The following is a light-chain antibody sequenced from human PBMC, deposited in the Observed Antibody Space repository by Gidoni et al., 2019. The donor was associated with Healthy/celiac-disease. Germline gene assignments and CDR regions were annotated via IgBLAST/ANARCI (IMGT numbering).Light chain of an antibody. CDR3: QQANSFPYT. CDR2: AAF. V-gene: IGKV1-12*01. Sequence: DIQMSQTPSSVSASVGDRVTITCRASQCISSWLAWYQQRPGRAPQLLIYAAFSLQSGVPSRFSASGSGTDFTLTISSLQPEDFSTYYCQQANSFPYTFGQGTKLEIK. J-gene: IGKJ2*01. CDR1: QCISSW.